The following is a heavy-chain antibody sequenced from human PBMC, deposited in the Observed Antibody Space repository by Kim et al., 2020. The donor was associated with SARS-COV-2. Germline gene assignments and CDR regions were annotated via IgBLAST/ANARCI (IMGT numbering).Heavy chain of an antibody. CDR2: ISYDGSNK. J-gene: IGHJ4*02. D-gene: IGHD1-26*01. CDR1: GFTFSSYG. CDR3: AKDRGSGSYFDY. V-gene: IGHV3-30*18. Sequence: GGSLRLSCAASGFTFSSYGMHWVRQAPGKGLEWVAVISYDGSNKYYADSVKGRFTISRDNSKNTLYLQMNSLRAEDTAVYYCAKDRGSGSYFDYWGQGTL.